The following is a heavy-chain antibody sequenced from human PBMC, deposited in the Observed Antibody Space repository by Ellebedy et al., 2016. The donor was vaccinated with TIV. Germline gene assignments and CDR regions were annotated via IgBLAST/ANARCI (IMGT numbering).Heavy chain of an antibody. V-gene: IGHV4-4*02. J-gene: IGHJ4*02. CDR2: IYQSGST. CDR3: ARAPAGTQQSPLDY. Sequence: MPSETLSLTCAVSGDSISSSNWWNWVRQTPGKGLEWIGEIYQSGSTNYNPSLKSRVTISVDKSKIQFSLKLTSVTAADTAVYYCARAPAGTQQSPLDYWGQGTLVTVSS. D-gene: IGHD6-13*01. CDR1: GDSISSSNW.